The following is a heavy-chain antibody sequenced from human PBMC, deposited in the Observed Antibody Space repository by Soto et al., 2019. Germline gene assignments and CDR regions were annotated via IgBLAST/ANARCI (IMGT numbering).Heavy chain of an antibody. V-gene: IGHV3-53*01. Sequence: VQLVESGGGLMQPGGSLRLSCAASGFSVNSNFMSWVRKAPGKGLEWVSFTPRTGTTLYADSVRGRLTVSRDDSNNAVYLQMNSLTVDDTAVYYCRAWLLAESFDVWGPGTMVTVSA. CDR2: TPRTGTT. D-gene: IGHD2-21*02. CDR3: RAWLLAESFDV. J-gene: IGHJ3*01. CDR1: GFSVNSNF.